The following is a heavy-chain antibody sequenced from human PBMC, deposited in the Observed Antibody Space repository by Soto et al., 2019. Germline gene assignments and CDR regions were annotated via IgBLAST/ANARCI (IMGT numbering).Heavy chain of an antibody. CDR1: GYTFTSYG. V-gene: IGHV1-18*01. D-gene: IGHD4-17*01. Sequence: ASVKVSCKASGYTFTSYGISWVRQAPGQRLEWMGWISAYNGNTNYAQKLQGRVTMTTDTSTSTAYMELRSLRSDDTAVYYCARGPDYGDYEEWYYFDYWGQGTLVTVSS. J-gene: IGHJ4*02. CDR3: ARGPDYGDYEEWYYFDY. CDR2: ISAYNGNT.